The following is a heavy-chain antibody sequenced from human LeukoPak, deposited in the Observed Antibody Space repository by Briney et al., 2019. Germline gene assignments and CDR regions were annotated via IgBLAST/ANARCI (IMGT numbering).Heavy chain of an antibody. Sequence: PGGSLRLSCSASGFTFSTYAMHWVRQAPGKGLEYASAVNGNGDDTHYADSVKGRFTISRDNSKNTLYLQMRSLRAEDTAVYYCVKAQLGGTLDYWGQGTLVTVSS. CDR1: GFTFSTYA. D-gene: IGHD1-1*01. CDR3: VKAQLGGTLDY. J-gene: IGHJ4*02. V-gene: IGHV3-64D*09. CDR2: VNGNGDDT.